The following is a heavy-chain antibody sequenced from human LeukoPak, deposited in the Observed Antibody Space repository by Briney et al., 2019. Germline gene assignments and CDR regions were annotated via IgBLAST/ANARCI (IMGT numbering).Heavy chain of an antibody. Sequence: PGGSLRLSCAASGFTFSSYGMHWVRQAPGKGLEWVAFIRYDGSNKYYADSVKGRFTISRDNSKNTLYLQMNSLRAEDTAVYYCARAGYRSSWTLGYWGQGTLVTVSS. CDR3: ARAGYRSSWTLGY. CDR2: IRYDGSNK. CDR1: GFTFSSYG. V-gene: IGHV3-30*02. J-gene: IGHJ4*02. D-gene: IGHD6-13*01.